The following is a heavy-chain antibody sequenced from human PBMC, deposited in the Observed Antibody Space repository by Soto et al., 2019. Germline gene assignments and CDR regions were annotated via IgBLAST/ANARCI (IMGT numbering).Heavy chain of an antibody. CDR3: ARINYGYFDY. Sequence: QVQLVQSGTEVKTPGASVKVSCKASGYTFTNHGFTWVRQAPGEGIEWMGWISTFNGNINYAKKYRGRVTMTPDTSPDTAYMELRSLRSDDTAVYFCARINYGYFDYWGQGTLVIVS. CDR1: GYTFTNHG. CDR2: ISTFNGNI. V-gene: IGHV1-18*01. D-gene: IGHD3-16*01. J-gene: IGHJ4*02.